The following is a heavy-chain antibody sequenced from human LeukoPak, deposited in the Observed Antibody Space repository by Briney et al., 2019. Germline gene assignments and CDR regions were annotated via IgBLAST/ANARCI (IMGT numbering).Heavy chain of an antibody. J-gene: IGHJ4*02. CDR2: IYSGGST. CDR1: GFTVSSNY. V-gene: IGHV3-66*01. D-gene: IGHD7-27*01. Sequence: GGSLRLSWAASGFTVSSNYMSWVRQAPGKGREWVSIIYSGGSTYYADSVKGRFTISRDNSKNTLYLQMNSLRAEDTAVYYCARANWGHPMYYFDYWGQGTLVTVSS. CDR3: ARANWGHPMYYFDY.